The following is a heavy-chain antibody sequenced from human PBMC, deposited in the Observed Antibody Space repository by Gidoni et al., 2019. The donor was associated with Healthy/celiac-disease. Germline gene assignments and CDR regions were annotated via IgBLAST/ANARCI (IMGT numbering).Heavy chain of an antibody. CDR2: IKSKTDGGTT. CDR1: GFTFSNAW. J-gene: IGHJ5*02. CDR3: TTEITYYDFWSGYLHNWFDP. D-gene: IGHD3-3*01. Sequence: EVQLVESGGGLVKPGGSLRLSCAASGFTFSNAWMSWVRQAPGKGLEWVGRIKSKTDGGTTDYAAPVKGRFTISRDDSKNTLYLQMNSLKTEDTAVYYCTTEITYYDFWSGYLHNWFDPWGQGTLVTVSS. V-gene: IGHV3-15*01.